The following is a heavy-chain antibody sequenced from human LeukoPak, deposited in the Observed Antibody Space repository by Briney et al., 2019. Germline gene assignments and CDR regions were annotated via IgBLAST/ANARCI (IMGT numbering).Heavy chain of an antibody. CDR1: GFTFSTSW. Sequence: GGSLRLSCAASGFTFSTSWMSWVRQAPGKGLEWVANIKEDGSEKWYMDSVKGRFTIPRDNAKNSMYLQMNSLRAEDTAVFYCAKGDYFDYGGQGTLVTVSS. D-gene: IGHD3-16*01. J-gene: IGHJ4*02. V-gene: IGHV3-7*01. CDR3: AKGDYFDY. CDR2: IKEDGSEK.